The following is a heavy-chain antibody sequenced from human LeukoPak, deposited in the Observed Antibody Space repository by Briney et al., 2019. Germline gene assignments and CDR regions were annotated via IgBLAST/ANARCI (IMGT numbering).Heavy chain of an antibody. CDR1: GGSISSSNW. J-gene: IGHJ5*02. Sequence: SETLSLTCAVSGGSISSSNWWSWVRQPPGKGLEWIGEIYHSGSTNYNPSLKSRVTISVDKSKNQFSLKLSSVTAADTAVYYCASGLRSLHWWFDPWGQGTLVTVSS. CDR3: ASGLRSLHWWFDP. V-gene: IGHV4-4*02. CDR2: IYHSGST. D-gene: IGHD5-24*01.